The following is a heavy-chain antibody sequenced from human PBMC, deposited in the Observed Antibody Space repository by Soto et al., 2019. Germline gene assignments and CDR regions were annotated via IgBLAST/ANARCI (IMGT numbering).Heavy chain of an antibody. D-gene: IGHD1-7*01. J-gene: IGHJ6*03. CDR1: GDSFSSNIAA. CDR3: AGTTSLQWYYMDV. V-gene: IGHV6-1*01. Sequence: SQTLSLTCAISGDSFSSNIAAWNWIRQSPSRGLEWLGRTYYRSRWYNDYAVSVKSRITVNPDTSKNQFSLHLNSVTPEDTAVDYCAGTTSLQWYYMDVWDKGTRVTVSS. CDR2: TYYRSRWYN.